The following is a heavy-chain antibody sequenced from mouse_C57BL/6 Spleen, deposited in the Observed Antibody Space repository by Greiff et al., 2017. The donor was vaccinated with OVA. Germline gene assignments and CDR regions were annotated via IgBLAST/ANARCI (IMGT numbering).Heavy chain of an antibody. CDR2: IDPSDSYT. CDR1: GYTFTSYW. Sequence: VQLQQPGAELVMPGASVKLSCKASGYTFTSYWMHWVKQRPGPGLEWIGEIDPSDSYTNYNQKFKGKSTLTVDKSSSTAYMQLSSLTSEDSAVYYCARGGYDGLWFAYWGQGTLVTVSA. D-gene: IGHD2-2*01. CDR3: ARGGYDGLWFAY. V-gene: IGHV1-69*01. J-gene: IGHJ3*01.